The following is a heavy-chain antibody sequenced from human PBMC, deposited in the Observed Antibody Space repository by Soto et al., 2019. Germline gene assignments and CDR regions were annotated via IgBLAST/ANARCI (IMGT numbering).Heavy chain of an antibody. Sequence: SETLSLTCTVSGGSISSGGYYWSWIRQHPGKGLEWIGYIYYSGSTYYNPSLKSRVTISVDTSKNQFSLKLSSVTAADTAVYYCAIMTTFGLWYYGMDVWGQGTTVTVSS. V-gene: IGHV4-31*03. CDR3: AIMTTFGLWYYGMDV. CDR2: IYYSGST. J-gene: IGHJ6*02. D-gene: IGHD3-16*01. CDR1: GGSISSGGYY.